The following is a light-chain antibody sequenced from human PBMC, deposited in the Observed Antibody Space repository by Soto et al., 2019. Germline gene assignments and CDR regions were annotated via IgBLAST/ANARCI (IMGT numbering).Light chain of an antibody. CDR2: QVS. V-gene: IGKV2-30*01. Sequence: VVLTQSPLSLPVSLGQPASISCRSNQSLVYSDGNTYLSWFQQRPGQSPRRLLYQVSNRYSGVPDRFSGSGSGTEFTLKISRVEAEDVGLYYCMQSTHWPPYTFGQGTRLEIK. CDR3: MQSTHWPPYT. J-gene: IGKJ2*01. CDR1: QSLVYSDGNTY.